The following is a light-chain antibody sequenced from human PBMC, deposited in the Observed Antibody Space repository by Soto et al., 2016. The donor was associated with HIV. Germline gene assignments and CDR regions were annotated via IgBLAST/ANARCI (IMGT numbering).Light chain of an antibody. CDR1: RSLVHSDGNSY. Sequence: IAMTQTPLTSSVTLGQPASFSCASSRSLVHSDGNSYLSWLHQRPGQPPRLLIYRVSQRFSGVPDRVSGSGAGTNFTLEISRVEAEDFGVYYCMQATQFPYTFGRGPSWTSN. CDR3: MQATQFPYT. J-gene: IGKJ2*01. V-gene: IGKV2-24*01. CDR2: RVS.